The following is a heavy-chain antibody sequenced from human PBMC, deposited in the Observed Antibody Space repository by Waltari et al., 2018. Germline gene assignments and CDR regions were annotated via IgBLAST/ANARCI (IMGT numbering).Heavy chain of an antibody. J-gene: IGHJ4*02. D-gene: IGHD4-17*01. Sequence: QVHLVQSGAEVKKPGASVKVSCKAYGYTFTGYYIRWVRRAPGQGLEWMGRINPNSGDTNYAQKFQGRVTLTRDTSINTAYMELSSLKSDDTAVYYCARDLGSDYGNRDYWGQGTLVTVPS. CDR1: GYTFTGYY. CDR3: ARDLGSDYGNRDY. CDR2: INPNSGDT. V-gene: IGHV1-2*06.